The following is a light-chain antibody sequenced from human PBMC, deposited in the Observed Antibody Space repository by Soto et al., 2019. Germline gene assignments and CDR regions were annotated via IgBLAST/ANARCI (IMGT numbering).Light chain of an antibody. J-gene: IGLJ1*01. CDR2: EVN. V-gene: IGLV2-14*01. CDR3: SSYSISTAYL. Sequence: QSVLTQPASVSGSPGQSITISCTVTSSDVGGYDYVSWYQLHPGKAPKLMAFEVNNRPSGVSYRFSGSKSGNTASLTISGLQAEDEADYFCSSYSISTAYLFGTGTKVTVL. CDR1: SSDVGGYDY.